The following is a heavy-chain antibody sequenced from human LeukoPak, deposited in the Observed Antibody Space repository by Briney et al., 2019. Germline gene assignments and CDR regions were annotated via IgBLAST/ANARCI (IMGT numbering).Heavy chain of an antibody. D-gene: IGHD3-22*01. Sequence: GGSLRLSCAAPGFTFDDYAMHWVRQGPGKGLEWVSGISWNSGSIGYADSVKGRFTISRDNAKNSLYLQMNSLRAEDTALYYCAKDPYYDSSGYYSHWGQGTLVTVSS. V-gene: IGHV3-9*01. CDR1: GFTFDDYA. J-gene: IGHJ4*02. CDR3: AKDPYYDSSGYYSH. CDR2: ISWNSGSI.